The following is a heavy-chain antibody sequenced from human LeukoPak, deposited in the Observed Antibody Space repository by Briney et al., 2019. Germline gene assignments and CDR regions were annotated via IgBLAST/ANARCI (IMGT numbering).Heavy chain of an antibody. CDR1: GFTFDDFG. CDR3: ARGYSSATRGSGGGFDI. Sequence: PGGSLRLSCAASGFTFDDFGMSWVRQGPGKGLEWVCAINWNGGSTGYADSVKGRFTISRDNAKSSLYLQMNSLRAEDTAFYYCARGYSSATRGSGGGFDIWGQGTMVTVSS. D-gene: IGHD6-19*01. CDR2: INWNGGST. V-gene: IGHV3-20*04. J-gene: IGHJ3*02.